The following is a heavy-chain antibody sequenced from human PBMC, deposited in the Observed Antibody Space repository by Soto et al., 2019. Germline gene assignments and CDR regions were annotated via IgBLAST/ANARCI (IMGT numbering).Heavy chain of an antibody. J-gene: IGHJ5*02. CDR3: ARDLAAYNWLDT. V-gene: IGHV4-30-4*01. CDR1: GGSISSGDYY. CDR2: IYYSGST. Sequence: SETLSLTCTVSGGSISSGDYYWSWIRQPPGKGLEWIGYIYYSGSTYYNPSLKSRVTISVDTSKNQFSLKLSSVTAADTAVYYCARDLAAYNWLDTWGQGTLVTVSA. D-gene: IGHD6-6*01.